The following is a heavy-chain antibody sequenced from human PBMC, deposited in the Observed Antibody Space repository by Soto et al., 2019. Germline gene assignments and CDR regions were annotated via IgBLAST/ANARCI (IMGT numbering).Heavy chain of an antibody. V-gene: IGHV4-4*02. CDR3: ASRDPGTSVDY. CDR2: IYRTGST. J-gene: IGHJ4*02. CDR1: GGSFTSNNW. Sequence: PXGTLSLTCAVSGGSFTSNNWWTCVRQPPGQGLEWIGEIYRTGSTNYNPSLKSRVTISLDKSENQFSLKVTSLTAADTAVYYCASRDPGTSVDYWGQGTLVTAPQ. D-gene: IGHD1-7*01.